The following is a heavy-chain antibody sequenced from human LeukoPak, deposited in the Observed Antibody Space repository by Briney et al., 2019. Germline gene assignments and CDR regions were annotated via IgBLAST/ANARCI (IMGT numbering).Heavy chain of an antibody. D-gene: IGHD6-6*01. Sequence: SETLSLTCTVSGGSISSSSYYWGWIRQPPGKGLEWIGSIYYSGSTYYNPSLKSRVTISVDMSTNQFSLKLSSVTSAAPALYYCAREWIAARNTNWFDPWGQGTLVTVSS. CDR3: AREWIAARNTNWFDP. CDR1: GGSISSSSYY. J-gene: IGHJ5*02. CDR2: IYYSGST. V-gene: IGHV4-39*07.